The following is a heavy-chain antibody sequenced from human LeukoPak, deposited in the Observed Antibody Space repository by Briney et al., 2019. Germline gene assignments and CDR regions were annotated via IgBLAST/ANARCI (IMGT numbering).Heavy chain of an antibody. CDR3: AHSSLGYCSSTSCYTFGY. V-gene: IGHV2-5*01. D-gene: IGHD2-2*02. Sequence: SGPTLVNPTQTLTLTCTFSGFSLSTSGVGVGWIRQPPGEALEWLALIYWNDDKRYSPSLKSRLTITKDTSKNQVVLTMTNMDPVDTATYYCAHSSLGYCSSTSCYTFGYWGQGTLVTVSS. CDR1: GFSLSTSGVG. J-gene: IGHJ4*02. CDR2: IYWNDDK.